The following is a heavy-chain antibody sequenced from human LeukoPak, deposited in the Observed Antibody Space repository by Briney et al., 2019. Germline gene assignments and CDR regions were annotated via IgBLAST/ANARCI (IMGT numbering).Heavy chain of an antibody. D-gene: IGHD3-10*01. Sequence: GGSLRLSCAASGFTLSSYWVHWVRQPPGKGLMWLSRTNEDGSYAEFADSVKGRFTISRDNAKNTEYLQMNSLRTEDTAVYFCGRINYNGDYWGRGTLVTVSS. J-gene: IGHJ4*02. CDR2: TNEDGSYA. CDR1: GFTLSSYW. CDR3: GRINYNGDY. V-gene: IGHV3-74*03.